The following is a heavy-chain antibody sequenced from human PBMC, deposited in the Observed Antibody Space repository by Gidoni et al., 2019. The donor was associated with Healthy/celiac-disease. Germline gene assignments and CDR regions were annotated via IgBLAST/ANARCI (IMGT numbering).Heavy chain of an antibody. J-gene: IGHJ6*02. D-gene: IGHD6-13*01. CDR3: TRPGGQQPSHYYYGMDV. Sequence: EVQQVESGGGLVQPGRSRRLSGTAAGSTVGDYAMSWFRQAPGKGLDWVGFIRSKAYGGTTEYAASLKGRFTISRDDSKSIAYLQMNRLKTEDTAVYYCTRPGGQQPSHYYYGMDVWGQGTTVTVSS. CDR1: GSTVGDYA. V-gene: IGHV3-49*03. CDR2: IRSKAYGGTT.